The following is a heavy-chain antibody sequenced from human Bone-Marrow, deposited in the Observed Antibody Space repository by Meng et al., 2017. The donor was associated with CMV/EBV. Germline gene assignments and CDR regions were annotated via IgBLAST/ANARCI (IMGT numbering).Heavy chain of an antibody. D-gene: IGHD5-18*01. Sequence: VELVGAGGGLVNTGGSLRLPCAASGFTFSSYGMHWVRQAPGKGLEWVAFIRYYGSNKYYADSVKGRFTISRDNSKNTLYLQMNSLRAEDTAVYYCAKYSYGFGDLDYWGQGTLVTVSS. CDR1: GFTFSSYG. J-gene: IGHJ4*02. CDR3: AKYSYGFGDLDY. V-gene: IGHV3-30*02. CDR2: IRYYGSNK.